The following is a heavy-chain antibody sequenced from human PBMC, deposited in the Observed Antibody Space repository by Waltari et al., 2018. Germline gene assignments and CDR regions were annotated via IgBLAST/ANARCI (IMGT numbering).Heavy chain of an antibody. J-gene: IGHJ4*02. CDR1: GFTFSSYA. D-gene: IGHD2-2*01. CDR3: ARVDCSSTSCYPGYFDY. V-gene: IGHV3-30-3*01. CDR2: ISYDGSNK. Sequence: QVQLVESGGGVVQPGRSLRLSCAASGFTFSSYAMHWVRQAPGKGLEWVAVISYDGSNKYYADSGKGRFTISRDNSKNTLYLQMNSLRAEDTAVYYCARVDCSSTSCYPGYFDYWGQGTLVTVSS.